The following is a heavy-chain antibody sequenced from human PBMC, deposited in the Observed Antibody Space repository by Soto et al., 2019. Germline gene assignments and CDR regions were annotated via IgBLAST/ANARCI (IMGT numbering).Heavy chain of an antibody. CDR2: IYYSGST. CDR1: GAPISRGGYS. Sequence: QVQLQESGPGLGKPSKTLSLTGPFSGAPISRGGYSWSWFRQHPGKGLEWIGYIYYSGSTYYNPSLKSRVTISVDTSKNQFSLKLSSVTAADTAVYYCARDGWAGRGEFDYWGQGTLVTVSS. J-gene: IGHJ4*02. V-gene: IGHV4-31*03. D-gene: IGHD6-19*01. CDR3: ARDGWAGRGEFDY.